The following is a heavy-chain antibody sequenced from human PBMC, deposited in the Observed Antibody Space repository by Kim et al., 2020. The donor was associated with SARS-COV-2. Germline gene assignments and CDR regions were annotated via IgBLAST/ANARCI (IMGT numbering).Heavy chain of an antibody. CDR1: GGYITSSSYF. J-gene: IGHJ4*02. V-gene: IGHV4-39*01. CDR3: ARHEYMLGSRWPDY. D-gene: IGHD3-16*01. Sequence: SETLSLTCTVSGGYITSSSYFWGWIRQPPGKGLEWIGSFSYSGSTYYNPSLESRVTISIDTSKTQFSLKLSSVTAADTAVYYCARHEYMLGSRWPDYWGQGTLVTVSS. CDR2: FSYSGST.